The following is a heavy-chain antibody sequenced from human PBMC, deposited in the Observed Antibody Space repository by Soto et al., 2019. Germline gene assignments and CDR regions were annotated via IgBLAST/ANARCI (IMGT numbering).Heavy chain of an antibody. CDR3: ARGAYYYYGMDV. CDR2: ISSSSSYI. Sequence: PGESLKISCAASGFTFSSYSMNWVRQAPGKGLEWVSSISSSSSYIYYADSVKGRFTISRDNAKNSLYLQMNSLRAEDTAVYYCARGAYYYYGMDVWGQGTTVTVSS. CDR1: GFTFSSYS. V-gene: IGHV3-21*01. J-gene: IGHJ6*02.